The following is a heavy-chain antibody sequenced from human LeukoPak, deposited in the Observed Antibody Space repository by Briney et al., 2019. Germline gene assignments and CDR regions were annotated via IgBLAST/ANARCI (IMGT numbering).Heavy chain of an antibody. J-gene: IGHJ4*02. CDR2: ISYDGSNK. D-gene: IGHD6-19*01. V-gene: IGHV3-30-3*01. Sequence: GGSLRLSCAASGFTFSSYAMHWVRQAPGKGLEWVAVISYDGSNKYYADSVKGRFTISRGNSKNTLYLQMNSLRAEDTAVYYCARDLAADSSGWDQGFDYWGQGTLVTVSS. CDR1: GFTFSSYA. CDR3: ARDLAADSSGWDQGFDY.